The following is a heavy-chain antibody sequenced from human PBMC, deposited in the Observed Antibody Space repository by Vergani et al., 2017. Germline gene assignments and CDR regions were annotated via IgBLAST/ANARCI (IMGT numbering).Heavy chain of an antibody. CDR3: ARDHRDYNNSPGTVDI. CDR1: GFTFSSYA. D-gene: IGHD4-11*01. V-gene: IGHV3-23*01. Sequence: EVQLLESGGGLVQPGGSLRLSCAASGFTFSSYAMSWVRQVPGKGLEWVSGISGSGGNTYYANSVKGRFTISRDNSKNTLYLQMNSLRADDTALYYCARDHRDYNNSPGTVDIWGQGSMVTVSS. CDR2: ISGSGGNT. J-gene: IGHJ3*02.